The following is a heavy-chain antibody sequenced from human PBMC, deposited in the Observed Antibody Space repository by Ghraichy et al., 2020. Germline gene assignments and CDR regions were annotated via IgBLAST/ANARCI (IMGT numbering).Heavy chain of an antibody. CDR2: INHSGST. CDR3: ARARGVRSMIVVVISSYYVDY. Sequence: SETLSLTCAVYGGSFSGYYWSWIRQPPGKGLEWIGEINHSGSTNYNPSLKSRVTISVDTSKNQFSLKLSSVTAADTAVYYCARARGVRSMIVVVISSYYVDYWGQGTLVTVSS. V-gene: IGHV4-34*01. CDR1: GGSFSGYY. D-gene: IGHD3-22*01. J-gene: IGHJ4*02.